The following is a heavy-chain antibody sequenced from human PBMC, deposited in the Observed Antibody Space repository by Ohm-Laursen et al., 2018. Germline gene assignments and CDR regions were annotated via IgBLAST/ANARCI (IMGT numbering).Heavy chain of an antibody. J-gene: IGHJ6*02. Sequence: SLRLSCAASGFTFSGYGMHWVRQAPGKGLEWVAVISYDGSNKYYADSVKGRFTISRDNTKNSLYLQMNSLRADDTAVYYCARNAAPRGGSSSAGTYYYGLDVWGQGTTVTVSS. CDR3: ARNAAPRGGSSSAGTYYYGLDV. CDR1: GFTFSGYG. V-gene: IGHV3-30*03. D-gene: IGHD6-6*01. CDR2: ISYDGSNK.